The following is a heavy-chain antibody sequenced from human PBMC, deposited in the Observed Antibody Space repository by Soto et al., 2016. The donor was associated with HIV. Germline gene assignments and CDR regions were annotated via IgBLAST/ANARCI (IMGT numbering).Heavy chain of an antibody. Sequence: EVQLVESGRFGPAWGSLRLSCAASGLNVRSNYMSWVRQAPGKGLEWVSVIYSGGRTYHADSVKGRFTISRDNSNNTLYLQMNSLRAEDTAVYYCATGDYYGSGYFDYWGQGTLVTVSS. J-gene: IGHJ4*02. D-gene: IGHD3-10*01. CDR3: ATGDYYGSGYFDY. CDR1: GLNVRSNY. CDR2: IYSGGRT. V-gene: IGHV3-66*01.